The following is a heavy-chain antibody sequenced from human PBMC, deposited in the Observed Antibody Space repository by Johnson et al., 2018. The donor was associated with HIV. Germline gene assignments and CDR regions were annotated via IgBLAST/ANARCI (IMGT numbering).Heavy chain of an antibody. V-gene: IGHV3-30*03. D-gene: IGHD6-19*01. Sequence: QVQLVESGGGVVQPGRSLRLSCAASGFTFSNHAMYWVRQAPGKGLEWVALMSYAGTNEYYADSVKGRFTISRDNSKNMLYLQMNSLRAEDTAVYYCARDQRSRGLNVQTDAFDIWGQGTMVTVSS. CDR1: GFTFSNHA. CDR3: ARDQRSRGLNVQTDAFDI. CDR2: MSYAGTNE. J-gene: IGHJ3*02.